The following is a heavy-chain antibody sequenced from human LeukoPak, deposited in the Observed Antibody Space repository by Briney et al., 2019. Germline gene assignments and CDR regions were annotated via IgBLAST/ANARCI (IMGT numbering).Heavy chain of an antibody. D-gene: IGHD3/OR15-3a*01. CDR1: GFTFGSYG. V-gene: IGHV3-30*02. CDR3: AKDGSRLEGLPIDY. Sequence: PGGSLRLSCAASGFTFGSYGMHWVRQAPGKGLEWVAFIRYDGSNKYYADSVKGRFTISRDNSKNTLYLQMNSLRAEDTAVYYCAKDGSRLEGLPIDYWGQGTLVTVSS. J-gene: IGHJ4*02. CDR2: IRYDGSNK.